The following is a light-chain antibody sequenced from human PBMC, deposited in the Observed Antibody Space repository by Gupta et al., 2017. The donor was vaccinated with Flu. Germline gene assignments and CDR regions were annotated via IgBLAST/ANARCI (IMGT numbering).Light chain of an antibody. V-gene: IGKV2D-30*01. Sequence: VTLGKPASISCRASQGRGDSDGNTYLNWFQQRSGQCPRRLIYKVSNWDSGVPDRFSGSGSGTDFTLKISSVEAEDVGVYYCRRFNPCPGAFGQGTKLDIK. J-gene: IGKJ2*01. CDR3: RRFNPCPGA. CDR1: QGRGDSDGNTY. CDR2: KVS.